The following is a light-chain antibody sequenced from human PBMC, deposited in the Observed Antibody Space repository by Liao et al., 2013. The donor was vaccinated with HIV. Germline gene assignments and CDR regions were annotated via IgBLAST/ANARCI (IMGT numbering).Light chain of an antibody. Sequence: SYELTQPPSLSVAPGKTATITCGGNNIGTKSVHWYQQKPGQAPVLVIYNDSDRPSGIPERFSGSNSGNTATLTISRVEAGDEADYYCQVWDSSSDLVVFGGGTKLTVL. CDR3: QVWDSSSDLVV. J-gene: IGLJ2*01. V-gene: IGLV3-21*04. CDR1: NIGTKS. CDR2: NDS.